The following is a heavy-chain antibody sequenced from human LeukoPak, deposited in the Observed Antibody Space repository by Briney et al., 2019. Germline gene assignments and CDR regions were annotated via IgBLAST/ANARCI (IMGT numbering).Heavy chain of an antibody. CDR3: ARVWSGGWPDPKANFDY. CDR1: GFTFSSYS. V-gene: IGHV3-48*01. Sequence: GGSLRLSCAASGFTFSSYSMNWVRQAPGKGLEWVSYISSSSSTIYYADSVKGRFTISRDNAKNSLYLQMNSLRAEDTAVYYCARVWSGGWPDPKANFDYWGQGTLVTVSS. D-gene: IGHD6-19*01. CDR2: ISSSSSTI. J-gene: IGHJ4*02.